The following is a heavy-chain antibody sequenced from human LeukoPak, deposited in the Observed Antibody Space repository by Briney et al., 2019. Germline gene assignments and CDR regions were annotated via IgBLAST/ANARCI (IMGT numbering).Heavy chain of an antibody. D-gene: IGHD3-22*01. CDR2: MNPNSGNT. J-gene: IGHJ4*02. CDR1: GYTFTSYD. Sequence: ASVKVSCKASGYTFTSYDINRVRQATGQGLEWMGWMNPNSGNTGYAQKFQGRVTMTRDTSISTAYMELSSLRSEDTAVYYCAMSSYDSSGPDYWGQGTLVTVSS. V-gene: IGHV1-8*01. CDR3: AMSSYDSSGPDY.